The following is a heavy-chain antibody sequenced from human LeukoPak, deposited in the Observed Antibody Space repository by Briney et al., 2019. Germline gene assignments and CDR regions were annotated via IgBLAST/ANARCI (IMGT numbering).Heavy chain of an antibody. Sequence: ASAKVSCKASGYTFTNYGISWVRQAPGQGLEWVARISGYNGNADYAQKLKDRFTVTADTSAAYLEMRDLTSDDTAVYYCARDHGDFVGVRVGFDSWGQGTLVTVSS. CDR2: ISGYNGNA. V-gene: IGHV1-18*01. CDR3: ARDHGDFVGVRVGFDS. CDR1: GYTFTNYG. J-gene: IGHJ5*01. D-gene: IGHD4-17*01.